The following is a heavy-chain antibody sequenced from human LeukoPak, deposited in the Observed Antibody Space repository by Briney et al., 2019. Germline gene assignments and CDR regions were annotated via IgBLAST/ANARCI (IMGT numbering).Heavy chain of an antibody. D-gene: IGHD3-22*01. CDR3: ARAAGEVTMIVVVITTFDY. CDR1: GYSISSGYY. V-gene: IGHV4-38-2*02. Sequence: SETLSLTCTVSGYSISSGYYWGWIRPPPGKGLEWIGSIYHSGSTYYNPSLKSRVTISVDTSKNQFSLKLSSVTAADTAVYYCARAAGEVTMIVVVITTFDYWGQGTLVTVSS. J-gene: IGHJ4*02. CDR2: IYHSGST.